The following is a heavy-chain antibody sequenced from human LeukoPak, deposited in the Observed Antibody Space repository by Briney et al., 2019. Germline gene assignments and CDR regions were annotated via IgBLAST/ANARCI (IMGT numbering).Heavy chain of an antibody. CDR1: GSTVSSNY. CDR3: ARKEVAYYDNV. V-gene: IGHV3-66*01. J-gene: IGHJ4*02. Sequence: GGSLRLSCAASGSTVSSNYMSWVRQAPGKGLDWVSVIYSGGSTYYADSVKGRFTISRDNSKNTLYLQMNSLRVEDTAVYYCARKEVAYYDNVWGQGTLVTVSS. CDR2: IYSGGST. D-gene: IGHD3-22*01.